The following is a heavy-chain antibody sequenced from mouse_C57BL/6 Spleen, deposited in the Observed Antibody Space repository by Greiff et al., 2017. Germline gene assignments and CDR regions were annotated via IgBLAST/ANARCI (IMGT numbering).Heavy chain of an antibody. CDR3: ARGYSNYETWLAY. D-gene: IGHD2-5*01. V-gene: IGHV1-34*01. CDR2: IYPNSGGN. CDR1: GYTFTDYY. Sequence: VQLKQSGPELVKPGASVKMSCKASGYTFTDYYMHWVKQSHGKSLEWIGYIYPNSGGNGYNQKFTGKATLTVDKSSSTAYMELRSLTSEDSAVDYWARGYSNYETWLAYWGQGTLVTVSA. J-gene: IGHJ3*01.